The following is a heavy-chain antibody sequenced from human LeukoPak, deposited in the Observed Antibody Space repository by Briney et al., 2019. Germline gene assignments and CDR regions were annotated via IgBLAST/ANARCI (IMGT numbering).Heavy chain of an antibody. J-gene: IGHJ5*02. CDR3: ARFQRAGPFNP. V-gene: IGHV1-69*02. Sequence: SVKVSCKASGYTFTGYYMHWVRQAPGQGLEWMGRIIPILGIANYAQKFQGRVTITADKSTSTAYMELSSLRSEDTAVYYCARFQRAGPFNPWGQGTLVTVSS. CDR2: IIPILGIA. CDR1: GYTFTGYY.